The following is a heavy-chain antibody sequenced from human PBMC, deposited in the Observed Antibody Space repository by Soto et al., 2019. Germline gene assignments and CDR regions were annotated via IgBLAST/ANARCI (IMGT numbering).Heavy chain of an antibody. J-gene: IGHJ3*02. CDR2: IYYSGST. CDR1: GGSIVSYY. Sequence: SEPLCLPWTVSGGSIVSYYWSWIRQPPGKGLEWIGYIYYSGSTNYNPSLKSRVTISVDTSKNQFSLKLSSVTAADTAVYYCARAGLVQPGAFDIWGQGTMVTVSS. V-gene: IGHV4-59*01. D-gene: IGHD1-1*01. CDR3: ARAGLVQPGAFDI.